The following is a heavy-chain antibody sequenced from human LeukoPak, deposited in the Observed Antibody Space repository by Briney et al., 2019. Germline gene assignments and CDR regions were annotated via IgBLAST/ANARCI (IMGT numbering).Heavy chain of an antibody. CDR1: GFRLSSDY. J-gene: IGHJ4*02. Sequence: GESLRLSCVASGFRLSSDYMSWVRQAPGKGLGWVSFFYNTDTYYADSVKGRFTISIDTSKNTLYLQMDNLRAEDTAVYYCSTAPAWDLLYYNWGQGTLVTVSS. CDR3: STAPAWDLLYYN. CDR2: FYNTDT. V-gene: IGHV3-53*01. D-gene: IGHD1-26*01.